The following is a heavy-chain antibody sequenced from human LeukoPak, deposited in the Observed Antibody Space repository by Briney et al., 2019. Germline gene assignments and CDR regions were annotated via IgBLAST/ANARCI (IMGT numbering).Heavy chain of an antibody. CDR2: IKPGGNEK. Sequence: TGGSVKLSCAASVFTFNNYWMTWVRQGPWKGLEWVANIKPGGNEKYYVDSVKGRFTISRDNVKNSLYLQMNSLRAEDTAIYYCATFRFLGTWGQGTMVTVSP. CDR1: VFTFNNYW. D-gene: IGHD3-3*01. CDR3: ATFRFLGT. V-gene: IGHV3-7*03. J-gene: IGHJ3*01.